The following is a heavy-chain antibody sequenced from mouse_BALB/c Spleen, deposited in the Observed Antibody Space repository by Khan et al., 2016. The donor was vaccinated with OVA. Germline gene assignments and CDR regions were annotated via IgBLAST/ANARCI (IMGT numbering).Heavy chain of an antibody. CDR1: GYTFINYW. CDR2: INPSTGYT. D-gene: IGHD3-3*01. J-gene: IGHJ2*01. V-gene: IGHV1-7*01. CDR3: ERRGQRWDMDY. Sequence: QVQLQQSGAELAKPGASVKMSCKASGYTFINYWILWVKQRPGQGLEWIGYINPSTGYTEYNQNFKDKATLTADKSSSTAYMQLSSLTSEDSAVYYCERRGQRWDMDYWGQGTTRTGSS.